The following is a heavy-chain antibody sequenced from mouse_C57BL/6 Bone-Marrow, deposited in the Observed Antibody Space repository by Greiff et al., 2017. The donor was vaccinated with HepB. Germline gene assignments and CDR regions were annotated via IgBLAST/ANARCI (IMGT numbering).Heavy chain of an antibody. V-gene: IGHV3-6*01. CDR2: ISYDGSN. J-gene: IGHJ1*03. Sequence: DVKLQESGPGLVKPSQSLSLPCSVTGYSITSGYYWNWIRQFPGNKLEWMGYISYDGSNNYNPSLKNRISITRDTSKNQFFLKLNSVTTEDTATYYCARYYYGSSYGYFDVWGTGTTVTVSS. CDR1: GYSITSGYY. D-gene: IGHD1-1*01. CDR3: ARYYYGSSYGYFDV.